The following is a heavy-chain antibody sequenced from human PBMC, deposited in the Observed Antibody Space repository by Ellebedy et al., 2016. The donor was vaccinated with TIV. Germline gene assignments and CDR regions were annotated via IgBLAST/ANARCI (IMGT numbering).Heavy chain of an antibody. Sequence: AASVKVSCKVSGGIFSSYTITWMRQAPGQGLEWMGGIIPLFNRPKYAPRFQDTVTITADEATTTVYMELSNLSSEDTAVYFCARESGPRTGFDYWGQGTLVTVSS. CDR3: ARESGPRTGFDY. CDR2: IIPLFNRP. D-gene: IGHD3/OR15-3a*01. V-gene: IGHV1-69*13. J-gene: IGHJ4*02. CDR1: GGIFSSYT.